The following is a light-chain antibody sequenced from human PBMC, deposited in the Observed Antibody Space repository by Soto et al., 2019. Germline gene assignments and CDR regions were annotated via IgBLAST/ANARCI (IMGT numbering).Light chain of an antibody. CDR1: QSISSW. CDR2: KAS. J-gene: IGKJ1*01. V-gene: IGKV1-5*03. Sequence: DIQMTQSPSTLSASLGDRVTITCRASQSISSWLAWYQQQPGKAPKLLIYKASSLESGVPSRFSGSGSGTEFTLTISSLQPDDFATYYCQQYNSYWTFGQGTKVEIK. CDR3: QQYNSYWT.